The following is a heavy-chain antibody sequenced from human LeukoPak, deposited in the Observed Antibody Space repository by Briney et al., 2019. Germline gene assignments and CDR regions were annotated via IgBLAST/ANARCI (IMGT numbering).Heavy chain of an antibody. J-gene: IGHJ4*02. Sequence: GGSLRLSCAASGFTFSSYAMSWVRQAPGKGVEWVSAICGSGGSTYYPDSLKGRFTITGDNCKNTMYLQMNSLRAEDTAVYYWAGSVVTALFDDWSQGTLVTVSS. V-gene: IGHV3-23*01. D-gene: IGHD4-23*01. CDR3: AGSVVTALFDD. CDR2: ICGSGGST. CDR1: GFTFSSYA.